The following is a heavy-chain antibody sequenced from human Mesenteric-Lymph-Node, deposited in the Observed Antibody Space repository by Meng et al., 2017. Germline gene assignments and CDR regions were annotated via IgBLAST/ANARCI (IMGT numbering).Heavy chain of an antibody. CDR1: GASISSGNW. V-gene: IGHV4-4*02. Sequence: VQVQGSGPGLVKPSETLSLPCVVSGASISSGNWWNWVRQPPGKGLEWIGDIYHSGSTNYNPSLKSRVTISVDTSKNQFSLKLSSVTAADTAVYYCARDFVLGLGAFDIWGQGTMVTVSS. J-gene: IGHJ3*02. CDR3: ARDFVLGLGAFDI. CDR2: IYHSGST. D-gene: IGHD2-2*03.